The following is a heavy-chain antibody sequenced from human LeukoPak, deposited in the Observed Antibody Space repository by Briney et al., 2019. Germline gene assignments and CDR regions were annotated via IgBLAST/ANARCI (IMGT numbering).Heavy chain of an antibody. D-gene: IGHD4-23*01. Sequence: SETLALTCAVSGYSISSGYYWGWIRQPPGKGLEWIGSIYHSGSTYYNPSLQSRVTISVDTSENQFSLKLSSVTAADTAVYYCARRIVVTRGFDYWGQGTLVTVSS. CDR1: GYSISSGYY. J-gene: IGHJ4*02. CDR3: ARRIVVTRGFDY. CDR2: IYHSGST. V-gene: IGHV4-38-2*01.